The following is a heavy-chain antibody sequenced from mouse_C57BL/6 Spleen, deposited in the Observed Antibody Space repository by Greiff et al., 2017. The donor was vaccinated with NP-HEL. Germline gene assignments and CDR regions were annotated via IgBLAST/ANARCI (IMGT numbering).Heavy chain of an antibody. D-gene: IGHD2-1*01. J-gene: IGHJ3*01. CDR2: ISDGGSYT. Sequence: EVMLVESGGGLVKPGGSLKLSCAASGFTFSSYAMSWVRQTPEKRLEWVATISDGGSYTYYPDNVKGRFTISRDNSKNNLYLQMSHLKSEDAAMYYCAGEGYGNFRFAYWGQGTLVTVSA. CDR1: GFTFSSYA. CDR3: AGEGYGNFRFAY. V-gene: IGHV5-4*01.